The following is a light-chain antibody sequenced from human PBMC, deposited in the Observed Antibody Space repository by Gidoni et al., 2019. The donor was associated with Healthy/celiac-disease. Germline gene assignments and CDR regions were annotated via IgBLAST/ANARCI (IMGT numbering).Light chain of an antibody. J-gene: IGKJ5*01. CDR2: GAS. CDR3: QPYGSSPLT. Sequence: EIVLTQSPGTLSLSPGERATLSCRASQSVSSIYLAWYQQKPGQAPRLLIYGASSRATGIPDRFSGSGSGTDFTLTISRLEPEDFAVYYCQPYGSSPLTFGQGTRLEIK. CDR1: QSVSSIY. V-gene: IGKV3-20*01.